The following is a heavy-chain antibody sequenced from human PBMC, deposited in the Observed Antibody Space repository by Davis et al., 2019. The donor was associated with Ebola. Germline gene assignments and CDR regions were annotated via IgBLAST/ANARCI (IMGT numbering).Heavy chain of an antibody. CDR1: GFIFSSYE. CDR3: ARDKVAPIYGMDV. D-gene: IGHD5-12*01. Sequence: GGSLRLSCAASGFIFSSYEMNWVRQAPGKGLEWVSYISSSGSTIYYADSVKGRFTISRDNAKNSLYLQMNSLRAEDTAVYYCARDKVAPIYGMDVWGQGTTVTVSS. CDR2: ISSSGSTI. J-gene: IGHJ6*02. V-gene: IGHV3-48*03.